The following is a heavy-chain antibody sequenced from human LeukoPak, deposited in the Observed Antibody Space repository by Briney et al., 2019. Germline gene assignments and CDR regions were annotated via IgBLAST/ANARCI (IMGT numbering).Heavy chain of an antibody. CDR3: AKDKFPNYGDYQGGYFDY. Sequence: PGRSLRLSCAASGFTFDDCAMHWVRQAPGKGLEWVSGISWNSGSIGYADSVKGRFTISRDNAKNSLYLQMNSLRAEDTALYYCAKDKFPNYGDYQGGYFDYWGQGTLVTVSS. J-gene: IGHJ4*02. CDR2: ISWNSGSI. V-gene: IGHV3-9*01. CDR1: GFTFDDCA. D-gene: IGHD4-17*01.